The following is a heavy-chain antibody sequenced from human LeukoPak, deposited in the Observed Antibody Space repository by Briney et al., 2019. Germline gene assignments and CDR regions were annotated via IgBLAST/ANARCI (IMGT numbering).Heavy chain of an antibody. D-gene: IGHD2-2*01. V-gene: IGHV3-23*01. CDR1: GFTFSSYA. Sequence: GGSLRLSCAAPGFTFSSYAMNWVRQAPGKGLEWVSGTGSTGVSTFYADSVKGRFTVSRDNSKNTLSLQMNSLRAGDTAVYYCAKDPGVVPAHYFDYWGQGTLVTVSS. CDR3: AKDPGVVPAHYFDY. CDR2: TGSTGVST. J-gene: IGHJ4*02.